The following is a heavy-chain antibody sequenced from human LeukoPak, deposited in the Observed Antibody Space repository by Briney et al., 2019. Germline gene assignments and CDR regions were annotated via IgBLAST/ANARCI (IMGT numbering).Heavy chain of an antibody. D-gene: IGHD5-12*01. J-gene: IGHJ4*02. V-gene: IGHV1-2*02. Sequence: GASVKVSCKASGYTFIGYYMHWIRQAPGQGLEYMGWINPNSGGTNYAQKFQGRVTMTRDTSISTAYMEVSRLTSDDTAVFYCAREGSGYPYWGQGTLVTVSS. CDR1: GYTFIGYY. CDR2: INPNSGGT. CDR3: AREGSGYPY.